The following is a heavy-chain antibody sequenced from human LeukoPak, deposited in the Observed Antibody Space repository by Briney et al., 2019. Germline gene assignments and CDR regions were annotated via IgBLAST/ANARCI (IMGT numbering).Heavy chain of an antibody. CDR1: GGSFSDYY. CDR2: INHSGST. D-gene: IGHD2-15*01. J-gene: IGHJ6*03. Sequence: SETLSLACAVYGGSFSDYYWSWIRQPPGKGLEYIGEINHSGSTNYNPSLKSRVTISVDTSKNQFSLKLSSVTAADTAVYYCARGVRWRILYYYYYYMDVWGKRTTVTISS. CDR3: ARGVRWRILYYYYYYMDV. V-gene: IGHV4-34*01.